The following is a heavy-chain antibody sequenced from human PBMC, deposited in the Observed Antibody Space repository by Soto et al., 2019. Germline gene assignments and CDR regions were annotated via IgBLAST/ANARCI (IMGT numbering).Heavy chain of an antibody. V-gene: IGHV1-3*01. J-gene: IGHJ4*02. D-gene: IGHD2-15*01. CDR1: GYTFSEYA. CDR2: FNGGNGNT. Sequence: QVQLVQSGAEVKKPGASVKISGRASGYTFSEYAIHWVRQVPGQRPEWMGWFNGGNGNTKYSQKFQVRVHLTRDTSARTAYMELSSLTSEDRAVYFCAKDGPLYCSGGNCYHNYFDFWGQGTLVTVSS. CDR3: AKDGPLYCSGGNCYHNYFDF.